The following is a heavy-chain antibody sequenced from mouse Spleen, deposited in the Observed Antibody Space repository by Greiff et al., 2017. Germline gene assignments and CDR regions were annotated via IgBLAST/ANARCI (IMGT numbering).Heavy chain of an antibody. CDR1: GYTFTDHT. D-gene: IGHD2-1*01. J-gene: IGHJ1*01. CDR3: AREGQLYYGNSNWYFDV. V-gene: IGHV1-78*01. CDR2: IYPRDGST. Sequence: VQLQQSDAELVKPGASVKISCKVSGYTFTDHTIHWMKQRPEQGLEWIGYIYPRDGSTKYNEKFKGKATLTADKSSSAAYVQLNSLTSEDSAVYFCAREGQLYYGNSNWYFDVWGAGTTVTVSS.